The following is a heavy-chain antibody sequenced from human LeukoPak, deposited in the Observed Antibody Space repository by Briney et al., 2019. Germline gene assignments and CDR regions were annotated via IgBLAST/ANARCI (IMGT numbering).Heavy chain of an antibody. D-gene: IGHD2-21*01. CDR3: AREFPDGHWYFDL. CDR1: GGSISSGRYN. J-gene: IGHJ2*01. V-gene: IGHV4-61*02. Sequence: PSETLSLTCTVSGGSISSGRYNWSWLRQPAGKGLEWLGRIYTSGSTHYNPSLKSRVTISLDTSKNQFSLKLSSVTAADTAVYYCAREFPDGHWYFDLWGRGTLVTVSS. CDR2: IYTSGST.